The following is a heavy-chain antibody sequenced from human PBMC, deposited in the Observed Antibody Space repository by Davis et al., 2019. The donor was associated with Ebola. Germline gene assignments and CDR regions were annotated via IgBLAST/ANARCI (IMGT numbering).Heavy chain of an antibody. J-gene: IGHJ5*02. CDR3: ARDQSILVAGPRGWFDP. D-gene: IGHD6-19*01. V-gene: IGHV1-69*13. CDR2: IIPIFGTA. Sequence: SVKVSCKASGGTFSSYAISWVRQAPGQGLEWMGGIIPIFGTANYAQKFQGRVTITADESTSTAYMELSSLRSEDTAVYYCARDQSILVAGPRGWFDPWGQGILVTVSS. CDR1: GGTFSSYA.